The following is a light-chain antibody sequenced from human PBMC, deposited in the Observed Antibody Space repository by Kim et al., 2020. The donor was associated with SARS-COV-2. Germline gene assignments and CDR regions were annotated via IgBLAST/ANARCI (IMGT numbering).Light chain of an antibody. CDR2: VAS. CDR3: QQYKVWPLT. Sequence: EIVMTQSPATLSVSPGERTSLSCRASQSVATDLAWYQQKPGQAPRLLIYVASTRATGIPVRFSGRGSGTEFTLTISSLQSEDCAVYYCQQYKVWPLTFGGGTKVDIK. CDR1: QSVATD. V-gene: IGKV3-15*01. J-gene: IGKJ4*01.